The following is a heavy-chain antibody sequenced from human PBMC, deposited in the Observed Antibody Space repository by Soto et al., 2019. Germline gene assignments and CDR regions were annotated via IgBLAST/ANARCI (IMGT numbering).Heavy chain of an antibody. CDR3: ARVSRYSGYDFIDY. D-gene: IGHD5-12*01. CDR1: SDTFMTHG. CDR2: IRAGSGNT. J-gene: IGHJ4*02. Sequence: ASVQVSCKASSDTFMTHGMHWVCCAPGQGLEWMGWIRAGSGNTMYSQKLQGRVTMTRNTSLSTDYMELSSPRSEDTAVYYCARVSRYSGYDFIDYWGQGPLVPVS. V-gene: IGHV1-3*01.